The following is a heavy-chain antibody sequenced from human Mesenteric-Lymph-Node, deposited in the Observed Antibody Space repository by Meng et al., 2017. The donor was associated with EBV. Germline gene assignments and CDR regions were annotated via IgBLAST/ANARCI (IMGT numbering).Heavy chain of an antibody. J-gene: IGHJ4*02. CDR1: GLTLSNVW. CDR3: STGGHYSGD. Sequence: QLWGSWGGLLKPGGSLRPSFVASGLTLSNVWMSWVRQAPGKGLEWVGRVKSKTDGGTIEYAAPAKGRFSVSRDDSRNTLYLQMNSLKTEDTAVYYCSTGGHYSGDWGQGTLVTVSS. D-gene: IGHD2-15*01. CDR2: VKSKTDGGTI. V-gene: IGHV3-15*01.